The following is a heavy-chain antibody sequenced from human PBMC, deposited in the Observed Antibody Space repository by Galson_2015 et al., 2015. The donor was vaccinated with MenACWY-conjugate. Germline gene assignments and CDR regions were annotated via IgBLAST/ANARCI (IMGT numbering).Heavy chain of an antibody. D-gene: IGHD1-1*01. J-gene: IGHJ6*02. CDR2: INPRSGNT. V-gene: IGHV1-46*01. CDR1: GDTFTKYY. Sequence: SVKVSCKASGDTFTKYYMHWVRQAPGQGLEWMGIINPRSGNTNYAQKFQGRVTMTRDTSTSTVYMELSTLRSEDTAVYYCARDPQGQQEPPDDYYAMDVWGQGTTVTVSS. CDR3: ARDPQGQQEPPDDYYAMDV.